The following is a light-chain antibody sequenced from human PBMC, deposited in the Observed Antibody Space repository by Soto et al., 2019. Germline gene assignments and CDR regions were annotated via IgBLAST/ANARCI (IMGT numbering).Light chain of an antibody. Sequence: DMQMTQSPSSLSSSVGGRFTMTCLASQGISTLLAWYQQKPGKAPKVLIYESSLLQSGVPSRFSGSGSGTDFTLTISSLQPEDFATYYCQHFKSFPITFGQGTRLEIK. CDR1: QGISTL. J-gene: IGKJ5*01. V-gene: IGKV1-9*01. CDR2: ESS. CDR3: QHFKSFPIT.